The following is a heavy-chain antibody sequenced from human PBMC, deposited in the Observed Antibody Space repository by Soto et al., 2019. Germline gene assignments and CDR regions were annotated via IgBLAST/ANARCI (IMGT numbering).Heavy chain of an antibody. D-gene: IGHD6-13*01. J-gene: IGHJ4*02. CDR1: GLTLSTYA. CDR3: AKVPVFAAVYFDY. V-gene: IGHV3-23*01. CDR2: ISGSGAGT. Sequence: GGSLRLSCAASGLTLSTYAMSWVRKAPGKALQWVSVISGSGAGTYYADSVKGRFTISRDNSKNTLYLQMDSLRAEDTAVYYCAKVPVFAAVYFDYWGQGTLVTVSS.